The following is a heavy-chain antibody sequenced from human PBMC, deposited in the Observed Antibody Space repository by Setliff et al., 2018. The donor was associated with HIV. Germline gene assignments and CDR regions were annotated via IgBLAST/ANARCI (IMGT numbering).Heavy chain of an antibody. CDR3: ARDQKYGSGSYYKSGTFDY. CDR2: INAGNGVT. J-gene: IGHJ4*02. V-gene: IGHV1-3*01. Sequence: ASVKVSCKASGYSFTYYAVHWVRQAPGQRLEWMGCINAGNGVTRYAEKFQGRVTFTRDTSASTAYMELSSLRSADTAVYYCARDQKYGSGSYYKSGTFDYWGQGALVTVSS. D-gene: IGHD3-10*01. CDR1: GYSFTYYA.